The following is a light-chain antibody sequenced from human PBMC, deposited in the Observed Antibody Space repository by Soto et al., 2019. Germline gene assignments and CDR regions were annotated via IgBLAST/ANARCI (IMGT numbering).Light chain of an antibody. CDR1: QGIGTY. Sequence: DIQMTHSPSSLSASVGDTVTITCRASQGIGTYLNWYQQKPGKAPKLLIYGAISLERGVPSRFSGSGLGTDFTLAIRSLQPEDFATYYCQQTFTKSGITFGQGTR. J-gene: IGKJ5*01. CDR2: GAI. V-gene: IGKV1-39*01. CDR3: QQTFTKSGIT.